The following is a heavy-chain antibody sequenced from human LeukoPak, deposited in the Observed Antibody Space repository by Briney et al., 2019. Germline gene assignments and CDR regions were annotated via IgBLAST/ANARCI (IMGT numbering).Heavy chain of an antibody. CDR2: IYSGGRT. D-gene: IGHD3-16*01. J-gene: IGHJ4*02. Sequence: GGSLRLSCAASGFTFSDYYMSWVRQAPGKGLEWVSVIYSGGRTSYADSVKGRFTISRDNSKNTLYLQMNSLRAEDTAVYYCAKRARPFGGGFDYWGQGTLVSVSS. V-gene: IGHV3-53*01. CDR3: AKRARPFGGGFDY. CDR1: GFTFSDYY.